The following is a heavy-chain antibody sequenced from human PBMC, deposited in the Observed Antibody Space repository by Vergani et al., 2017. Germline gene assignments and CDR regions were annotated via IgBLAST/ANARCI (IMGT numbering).Heavy chain of an antibody. J-gene: IGHJ6*02. D-gene: IGHD4-17*01. CDR1: GYTLTELS. CDR2: FDPEDGET. CDR3: ATEGAVKPKPFYYYYGMDV. Sequence: QVQLVQSGAEVKKPGASVKVSCKVSGYTLTELSMHWVRQAPGKGLEWMGGFDPEDGETIYAQKFQGRVTMTEDTSTDTAYMELSSLRSEDTAVYYCATEGAVKPKPFYYYYGMDVWGQGTTVTVSS. V-gene: IGHV1-24*01.